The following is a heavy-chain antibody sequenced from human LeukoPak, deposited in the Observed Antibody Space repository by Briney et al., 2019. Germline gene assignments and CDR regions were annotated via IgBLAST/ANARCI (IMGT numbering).Heavy chain of an antibody. J-gene: IGHJ3*02. D-gene: IGHD4/OR15-4a*01. CDR2: ISRNGGST. CDR1: GFTFNSYP. Sequence: GGSLRLSCSASGFTFNSYPVHWVRQAPGKGLEYVSGISRNGGSTYYADSVKGRFTISRDNSKNTLYLQMSSLRAQDTAVYYCVKESGFMVAPNSAFDIWGQGTMVTVSS. CDR3: VKESGFMVAPNSAFDI. V-gene: IGHV3-64D*06.